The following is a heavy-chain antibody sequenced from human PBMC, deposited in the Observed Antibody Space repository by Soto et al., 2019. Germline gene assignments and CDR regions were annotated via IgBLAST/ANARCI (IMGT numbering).Heavy chain of an antibody. CDR2: ISYDGSNK. Sequence: GESLKISCAASGFTFSSYGMHWVRQAPGKGLEWVAVISYDGSNKYYADSVKGRFTISRDNSKNTLYLEMNSLRAEDTAVYYCAKDIGGVDTGNYGMDVWGQGTTVTVSS. V-gene: IGHV3-30*18. J-gene: IGHJ6*02. D-gene: IGHD5-18*01. CDR1: GFTFSSYG. CDR3: AKDIGGVDTGNYGMDV.